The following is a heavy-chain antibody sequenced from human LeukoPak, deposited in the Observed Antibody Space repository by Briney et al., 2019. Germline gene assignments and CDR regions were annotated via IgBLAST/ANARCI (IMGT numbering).Heavy chain of an antibody. J-gene: IGHJ4*02. D-gene: IGHD2-2*01. V-gene: IGHV4-39*01. CDR1: GDSISGSQYF. CDR2: IFYNGSA. Sequence: ETLSLTCSVSGDSISGSQYFWRWIRQPPGKGLEWIASIFYNGSAYYSPARKRRVTISVDTSNNQFSLMVNSVTTADTALYFCARRGITYSTSFFDFWGQGVPVTVSS. CDR3: ARRGITYSTSFFDF.